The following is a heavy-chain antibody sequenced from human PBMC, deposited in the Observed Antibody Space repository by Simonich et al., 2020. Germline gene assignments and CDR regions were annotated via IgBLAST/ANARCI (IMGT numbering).Heavy chain of an antibody. CDR1: GYTFTGYY. Sequence: QVQLVQSGAEVKKPGASVKVSCKASGYTFTGYYMHWVRQAPGQGLEWRGWINPKRWGTNDAQKCKGRVTMTRDTSISTAYMELSRLRSDDTAVYYCARARLYSSSHAFDIWGQGTMVTVSS. CDR3: ARARLYSSSHAFDI. CDR2: INPKRWGT. V-gene: IGHV1-2*02. D-gene: IGHD6-6*01. J-gene: IGHJ3*02.